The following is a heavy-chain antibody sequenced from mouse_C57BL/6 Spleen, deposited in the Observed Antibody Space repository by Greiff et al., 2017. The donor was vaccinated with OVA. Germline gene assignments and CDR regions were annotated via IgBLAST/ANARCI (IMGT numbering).Heavy chain of an antibody. J-gene: IGHJ3*01. CDR2: SYPGSGST. V-gene: IGHV1-55*01. CDR3: ARLKDDGFSWFAY. D-gene: IGHD2-3*01. CDR1: GYTFTSYW. Sequence: VQLQQPGAELVKPGASVKMSCKASGYTFTSYWITWVKQRPGQGLEWIGDSYPGSGSTNYNEKFKSKATLTVDTSSSTAYMQLSSLTSEDSAVYYCARLKDDGFSWFAYWGQGTLVTVSA.